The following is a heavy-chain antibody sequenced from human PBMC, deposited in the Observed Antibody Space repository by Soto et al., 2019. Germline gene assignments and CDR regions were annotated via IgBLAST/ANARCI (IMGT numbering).Heavy chain of an antibody. Sequence: GESLKISCKGSGYTFPSYWIGWVRQMPGKGLEWMGIIYPGDSDARYSPSFQGQVTISVDMSVNTAYLQWSSLKASDTAIYYCTRHSSGSYPYYYYGLDVWGQGTTVTVSS. D-gene: IGHD6-19*01. J-gene: IGHJ6*02. CDR2: IYPGDSDA. V-gene: IGHV5-51*01. CDR3: TRHSSGSYPYYYYGLDV. CDR1: GYTFPSYW.